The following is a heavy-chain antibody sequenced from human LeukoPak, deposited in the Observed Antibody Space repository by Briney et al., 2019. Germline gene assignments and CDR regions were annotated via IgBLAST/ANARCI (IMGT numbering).Heavy chain of an antibody. CDR2: ISGSGGST. Sequence: TGGSLRLSCASSGFTFSSYSMSWVRQAPGKGLEWVSAISGSGGSTYYADSVKGRFTISRDNSKNTLYLQMNSLRAEDTAVYYCAKQMVRGVLDAFDIWGQGTMVTVSS. V-gene: IGHV3-23*01. D-gene: IGHD3-10*01. CDR1: GFTFSSYS. CDR3: AKQMVRGVLDAFDI. J-gene: IGHJ3*02.